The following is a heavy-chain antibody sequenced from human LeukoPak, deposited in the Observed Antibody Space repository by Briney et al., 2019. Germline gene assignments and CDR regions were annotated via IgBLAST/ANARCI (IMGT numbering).Heavy chain of an antibody. D-gene: IGHD2-2*01. CDR1: GFTYSSYA. CDR2: ISYDGSNK. J-gene: IGHJ6*02. V-gene: IGHV3-30*04. CDR3: ARDDLYCSSTSCTGGYYYYGMDV. Sequence: GGSLRLSCAASGFTYSSYAMHWVPRAPGKGLERVAVISYDGSNKYHADCVKGRFTISRDNSKNTLYLQRNSLRAEDTAVYYCARDDLYCSSTSCTGGYYYYGMDVWGQGTTVTVSS.